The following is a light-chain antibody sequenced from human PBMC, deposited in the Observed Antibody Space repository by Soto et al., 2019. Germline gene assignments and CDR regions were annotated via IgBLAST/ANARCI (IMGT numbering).Light chain of an antibody. Sequence: QSVLTQPPSASGTPGQRVTISCSGSSSNIGSNTVNWYQQLPGTAPKLLIYSNNQRPSGVPDRFSGSKSGTSASLAISGLQPEDEADYYCVAWDDSLNGPVFGGGTQLTVL. J-gene: IGLJ7*01. V-gene: IGLV1-44*01. CDR1: SSNIGSNT. CDR2: SNN. CDR3: VAWDDSLNGPV.